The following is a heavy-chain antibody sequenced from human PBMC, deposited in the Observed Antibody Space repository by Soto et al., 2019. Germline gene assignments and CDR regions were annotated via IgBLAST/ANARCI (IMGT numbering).Heavy chain of an antibody. J-gene: IGHJ4*02. CDR3: AKATYLQQQRAHIDY. Sequence: SWSASVFTFSSYAMSCVRQAPGKGLEWVSAISGSGGSTYYADSVKGRFTISRDNSKNTLYLQMNSLRAEDTAVYYCAKATYLQQQRAHIDYWGQGTLVTVSS. CDR2: ISGSGGST. D-gene: IGHD6-13*01. CDR1: VFTFSSYA. V-gene: IGHV3-23*01.